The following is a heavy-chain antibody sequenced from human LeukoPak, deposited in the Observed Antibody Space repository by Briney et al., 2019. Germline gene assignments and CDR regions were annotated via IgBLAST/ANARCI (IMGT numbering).Heavy chain of an antibody. CDR2: ISSSSSYI. CDR3: ARGHQNYGSGSYYPDFDY. Sequence: GGSLRLSCAASGFTFSSYSMNWVRQAPGKGLEWVSSISSSSSYIYYADSVKGRFTVSRDNAQNSLYLQMSSLRAEDTAVYHCARGHQNYGSGSYYPDFDYWGQGTLVTVSS. J-gene: IGHJ4*02. V-gene: IGHV3-21*01. D-gene: IGHD3-10*01. CDR1: GFTFSSYS.